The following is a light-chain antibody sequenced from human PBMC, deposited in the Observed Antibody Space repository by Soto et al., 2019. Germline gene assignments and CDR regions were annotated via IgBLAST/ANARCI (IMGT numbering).Light chain of an antibody. CDR2: EFT. V-gene: IGLV2-23*02. Sequence: VGSYNLVSWYQQHPGKAHKLMIYEFTKRPSGISNRLSGSKSGNTASRTLSGLQAEDEDEYSCCSYAGSRPIRFGGGTKLTV. CDR1: VGSYNL. J-gene: IGLJ2*01. CDR3: CSYAGSRPIR.